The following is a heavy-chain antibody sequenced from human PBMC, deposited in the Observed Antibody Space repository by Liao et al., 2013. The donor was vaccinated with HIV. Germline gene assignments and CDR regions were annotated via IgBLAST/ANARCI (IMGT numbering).Heavy chain of an antibody. CDR3: ARRSHWKSDTFDV. Sequence: QVQLQASGPGLVKPSQTLSLTCNVSGDSISSGSYYWIWTRQVAGAGLEWIGVIFTTGNTAYNPSLKSRVVISMDTSNNQFSLTLRSVTAADTAVYFCARRSHWKSDTFDVWGQGTVVTVSS. CDR1: GDSISSGSYY. V-gene: IGHV4-61*02. CDR2: IFTTGNT. D-gene: IGHD1-1*01. J-gene: IGHJ3*01.